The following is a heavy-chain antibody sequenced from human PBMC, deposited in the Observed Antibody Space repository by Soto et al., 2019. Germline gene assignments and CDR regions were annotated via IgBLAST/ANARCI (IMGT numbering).Heavy chain of an antibody. CDR2: MNPNSGNT. J-gene: IGHJ6*02. CDR1: GYTFISYD. CDR3: ARGGYDILTGYYNRYYYYGMDV. V-gene: IGHV1-8*01. D-gene: IGHD3-9*01. Sequence: QVQLVQSGAEVKKPGASVKVSCEASGYTFISYDINWVRQATGQGLEWMGWMNPNSGNTGYAQKFQGRVTMTRNTSISTAYMELSSLRSEDTAVYYCARGGYDILTGYYNRYYYYGMDVWGQGTTVTVSS.